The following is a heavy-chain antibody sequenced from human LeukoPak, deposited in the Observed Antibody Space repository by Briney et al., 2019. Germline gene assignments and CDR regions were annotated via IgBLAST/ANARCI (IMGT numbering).Heavy chain of an antibody. J-gene: IGHJ4*02. Sequence: GASVKVSCKASGYTFTSYYMHWVRQAPGQGLEWMGIINPSGGSTSYAQKFQGRVTMTRDTSISTAYMELSRPRSDDTAVYYCAREDSSGWYWGWGQGTLVTVSS. CDR3: AREDSSGWYWG. V-gene: IGHV1-46*01. CDR1: GYTFTSYY. CDR2: INPSGGST. D-gene: IGHD6-19*01.